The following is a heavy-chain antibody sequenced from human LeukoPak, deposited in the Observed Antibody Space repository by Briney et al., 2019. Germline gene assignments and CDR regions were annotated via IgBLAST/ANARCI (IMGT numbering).Heavy chain of an antibody. CDR2: MYYNGET. D-gene: IGHD1-14*01. V-gene: IGHV4-38-2*02. CDR3: ARARRNVAEAMD. CDR1: GYSINNGFY. J-gene: IGHJ4*02. Sequence: SETLSLTCSVSGYSINNGFYWHWIRQPPGRGLEWIGGMYYNGETYYNPSLKSRVHISPDTSKNHFSLKLSSVTAADTAVYYCARARRNVAEAMDWGQGTLVTVSS.